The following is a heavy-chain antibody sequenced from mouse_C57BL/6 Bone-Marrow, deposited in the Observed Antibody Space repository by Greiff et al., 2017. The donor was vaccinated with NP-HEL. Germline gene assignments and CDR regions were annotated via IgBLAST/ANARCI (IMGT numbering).Heavy chain of an antibody. CDR2: INPSSGYT. CDR3: ASTRGYWYFDV. Sequence: QVQLQQSGAELAKPGASVKLSCKASGYTFTSYWMHWVKQRPGQGLEWIGYINPSSGYTKYNQKFKDKATLTEDKSSSTAYMQLSSLTYEDSAVYYCASTRGYWYFDVWGTGTTVTVSS. CDR1: GYTFTSYW. J-gene: IGHJ1*03. V-gene: IGHV1-7*01.